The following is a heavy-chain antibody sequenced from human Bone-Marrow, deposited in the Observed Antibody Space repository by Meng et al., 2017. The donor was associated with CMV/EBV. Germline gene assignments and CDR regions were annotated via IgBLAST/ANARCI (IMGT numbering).Heavy chain of an antibody. CDR1: GGSFSDYF. CDR3: ARSGGAVFS. V-gene: IGHV4-34*01. J-gene: IGHJ5*02. Sequence: QVQLQQWGAGLLKPSETLSLTSAVYGGSFSDYFWTWIRQPPGKGLEWIGEINHFGTTDYNPSLKRRVAMSVDTSKNQFSLNLTSVTAADTAVYFCARSGGAVFSWGQGTLVTVSS. D-gene: IGHD6-19*01. CDR2: INHFGTT.